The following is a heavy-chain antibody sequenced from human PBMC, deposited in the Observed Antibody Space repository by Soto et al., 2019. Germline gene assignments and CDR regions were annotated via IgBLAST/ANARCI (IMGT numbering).Heavy chain of an antibody. D-gene: IGHD1-7*01. CDR2: SRDKGNSYST. CDR1: GFTFSDYY. J-gene: IGHJ4*02. Sequence: PGGSLRLSCAGSGFTFSDYYIDWVRQTPGKGLEWVDRSRDKGNSYSTDYGASVRGRFTVSRDGSKNSLYLQMNSLETGDTALYYCVRSLPGTTSFDYWGRGTLVTVSS. CDR3: VRSLPGTTSFDY. V-gene: IGHV3-72*01.